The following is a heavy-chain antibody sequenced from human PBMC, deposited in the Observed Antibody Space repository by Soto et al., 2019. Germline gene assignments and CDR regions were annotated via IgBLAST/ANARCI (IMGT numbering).Heavy chain of an antibody. CDR1: GYTFTSYA. J-gene: IGHJ6*02. D-gene: IGHD6-13*01. Sequence: ASVKVSCKASGYTFTSYAMHWVRQAPGQRLEWMGGINPVFGTANYAQKFQGRVTITGDKSTSTAYMELSSLRSEDTAVYYCASLIAAAGPPHSPRYYYGMDVWGQGTTVTVSS. V-gene: IGHV1-69*06. CDR2: INPVFGTA. CDR3: ASLIAAAGPPHSPRYYYGMDV.